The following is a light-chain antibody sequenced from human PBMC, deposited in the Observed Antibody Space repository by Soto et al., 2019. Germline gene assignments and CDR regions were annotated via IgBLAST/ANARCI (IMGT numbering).Light chain of an antibody. CDR2: SNN. J-gene: IGLJ1*01. V-gene: IGLV1-44*01. CDR1: SSNIGRNP. CDR3: AAWDDSLNAYV. Sequence: QLVLTQPPSASGTPGQRVTISCSGSSSNIGRNPVNWYQQLPGTAPKVLISSNNLRPSGVPDRFSGSKSGTSASLAISGLQSEDEADYYCAAWDDSLNAYVFGTGTKLTVL.